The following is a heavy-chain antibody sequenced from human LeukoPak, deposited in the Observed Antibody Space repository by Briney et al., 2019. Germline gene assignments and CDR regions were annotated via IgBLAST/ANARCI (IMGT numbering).Heavy chain of an antibody. Sequence: GASVKVSCKASGYTFTSYYMHWVRQAPGQGLEWMGIINPSGGSTSYAQKFQGRVTMTTDTSTSTAYMELRSLRSDDSAVYYCARDKDYYFDYWGQGTLVTVSS. J-gene: IGHJ4*02. CDR2: INPSGGST. V-gene: IGHV1-46*01. CDR3: ARDKDYYFDY. CDR1: GYTFTSYY.